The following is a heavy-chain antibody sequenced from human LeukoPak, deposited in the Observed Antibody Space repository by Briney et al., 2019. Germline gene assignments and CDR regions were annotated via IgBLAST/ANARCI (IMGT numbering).Heavy chain of an antibody. CDR3: AKAAHSGTTSWFDP. V-gene: IGHV3-9*03. CDR1: GFTFSSYW. D-gene: IGHD1-7*01. Sequence: GGSLRLSCAASGFTFSSYWMSWVRQAPGKGLEWVSGISWNSGSIGYADSVKGRFTISRDNAKNSLYLQMNSLRAEDMALYYCAKAAHSGTTSWFDPWGQGTLVTVSS. CDR2: ISWNSGSI. J-gene: IGHJ5*02.